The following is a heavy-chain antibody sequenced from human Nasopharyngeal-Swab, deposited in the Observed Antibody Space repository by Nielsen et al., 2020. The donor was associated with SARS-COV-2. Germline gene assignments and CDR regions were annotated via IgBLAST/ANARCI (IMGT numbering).Heavy chain of an antibody. Sequence: GESLKISCAASGFTFSSYGMHWVRQAPGKGLEWVAVIWYDGSNKYYADSVKGRFTISRDNSKNTLYLQMSSLRAEDTAVYYCARDIGAWFRELRYWGQGTLVTVSS. CDR3: ARDIGAWFRELRY. V-gene: IGHV3-33*01. CDR2: IWYDGSNK. D-gene: IGHD3-10*01. J-gene: IGHJ4*02. CDR1: GFTFSSYG.